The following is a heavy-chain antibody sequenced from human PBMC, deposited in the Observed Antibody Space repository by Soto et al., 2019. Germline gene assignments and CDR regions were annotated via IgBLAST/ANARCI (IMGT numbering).Heavy chain of an antibody. CDR1: GYTFTSYG. Sequence: ASVKVSCKASGYTFTSYGISWVRQAPGQGLEWMGWNSAYNGNTNYAQKLQGRVTMTTDTSTSTAYMQLRSLRSEDTAVYYCAIVVGARDLDYWGQGTLVTDSS. J-gene: IGHJ4*02. D-gene: IGHD1-26*01. V-gene: IGHV1-18*04. CDR2: NSAYNGNT. CDR3: AIVVGARDLDY.